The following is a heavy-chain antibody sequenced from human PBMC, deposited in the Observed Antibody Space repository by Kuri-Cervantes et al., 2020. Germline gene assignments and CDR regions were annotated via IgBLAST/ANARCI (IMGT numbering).Heavy chain of an antibody. V-gene: IGHV3-7*01. Sequence: GGSLRLSCAASGFVFSTYWMSWVRQAPGKGLEWVANIKQDGSEKYYVDSVEGRFTISRDNAKNTLYLQMNSLRAEDTAVYYCARDRWGTYSDYWGQGTLVNVSS. CDR1: GFVFSTYW. D-gene: IGHD5-12*01. CDR2: IKQDGSEK. CDR3: ARDRWGTYSDY. J-gene: IGHJ4*02.